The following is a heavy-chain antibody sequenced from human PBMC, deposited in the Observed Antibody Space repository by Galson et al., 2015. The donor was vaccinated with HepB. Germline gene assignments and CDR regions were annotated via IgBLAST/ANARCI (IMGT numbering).Heavy chain of an antibody. V-gene: IGHV7-4-1*02. D-gene: IGHD2-8*01. Sequence: SVKVSCKASGYTFTSYAMNWVRQAPGQGLEWMGWIYTNTGNPTYAQGFTGRFVFSLDTSVSTAYLQISSLKAEDTAVYYCARGLYISPHYYYYMDVWGKGTTVTVSS. CDR1: GYTFTSYA. CDR2: IYTNTGNP. J-gene: IGHJ6*03. CDR3: ARGLYISPHYYYYMDV.